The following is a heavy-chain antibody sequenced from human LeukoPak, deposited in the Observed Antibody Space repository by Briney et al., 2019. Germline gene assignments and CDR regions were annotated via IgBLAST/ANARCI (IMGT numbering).Heavy chain of an antibody. Sequence: ASVKVSCKASGYTFTGYYMHWVRQAPGQGLEWMGWINPNSGGTNYAQKFQGRVTMTRDTSISTAYMELSRLRSDDTAVYYCARSYSSGWPYYYYYYMDVWGKGTTVTASS. CDR2: INPNSGGT. CDR3: ARSYSSGWPYYYYYYMDV. D-gene: IGHD6-19*01. J-gene: IGHJ6*03. V-gene: IGHV1-2*02. CDR1: GYTFTGYY.